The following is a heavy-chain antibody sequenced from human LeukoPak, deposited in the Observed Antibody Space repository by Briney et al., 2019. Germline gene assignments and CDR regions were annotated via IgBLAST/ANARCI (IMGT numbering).Heavy chain of an antibody. V-gene: IGHV3-21*01. J-gene: IGHJ4*02. CDR3: ARESDYYDSSGYYHLSDY. CDR1: GFIFSNAW. CDR2: ISSSSSYI. D-gene: IGHD3-22*01. Sequence: GGSLRLSCATSGFIFSNAWMSWVRQAPGKGLEWVSSISSSSSYIYYADSVKGRFTISRDNAKNSLYLQMNSLRAEDTAVYYCARESDYYDSSGYYHLSDYWGQGTLVTVSS.